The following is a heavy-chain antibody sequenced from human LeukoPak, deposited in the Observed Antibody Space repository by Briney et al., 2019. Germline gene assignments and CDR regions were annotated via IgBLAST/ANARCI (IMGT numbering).Heavy chain of an antibody. CDR1: GGSFSGYY. Sequence: KPSETLSLTCAVYGGSFSGYYWSWIRQPPGKGLEWIGEINHSGSTNYNPSLKSRVTISVDTSKNQFSLKLSSVTAADTAVYYCARGKHIVVVPAANNWFDPLGQGTLVTVSS. CDR2: INHSGST. J-gene: IGHJ5*02. V-gene: IGHV4-34*01. CDR3: ARGKHIVVVPAANNWFDP. D-gene: IGHD2-2*01.